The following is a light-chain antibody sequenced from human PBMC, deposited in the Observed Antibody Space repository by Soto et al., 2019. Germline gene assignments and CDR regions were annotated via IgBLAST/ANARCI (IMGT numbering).Light chain of an antibody. CDR1: SSDVGSYNY. Sequence: QSALTQPRSVSGSPGQSVTISCTGTSSDVGSYNYVSWYQQHPGKAPKVMIYDVSERPSGVPDRFSGSKSGNAASLTISGLQAEDEADYYCCSYAGSYTYVVFGGGTKLTVL. CDR3: CSYAGSYTYVV. CDR2: DVS. V-gene: IGLV2-11*01. J-gene: IGLJ2*01.